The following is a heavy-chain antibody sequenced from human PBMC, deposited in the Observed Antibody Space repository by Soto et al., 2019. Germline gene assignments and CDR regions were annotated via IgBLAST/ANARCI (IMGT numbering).Heavy chain of an antibody. CDR1: GFTVSSNY. D-gene: IGHD4-17*01. J-gene: IGHJ4*02. CDR3: ARVSDDYGDLDY. V-gene: IGHV3-66*01. CDR2: IYSGGST. Sequence: EVQLVESGGGLVQPGGSLRLSCAASGFTVSSNYMSWVRQAPGKGLEWVSVIYSGGSTYDADSVKGRFTISRDNSKNTLYLQMNSLRAEDTAVYYCARVSDDYGDLDYWGQGTLVTVSS.